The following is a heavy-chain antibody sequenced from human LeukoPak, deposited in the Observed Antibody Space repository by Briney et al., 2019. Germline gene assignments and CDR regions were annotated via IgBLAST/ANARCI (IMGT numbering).Heavy chain of an antibody. V-gene: IGHV3-48*01. CDR3: AREYSGYDSYYYYYYMDV. CDR1: GFTFSSYS. D-gene: IGHD5-12*01. CDR2: ISTSSSTI. Sequence: GGSLRLSCAASGFTFSSYSMNWVRQAPGKGLEWVSFISTSSSTIYYADSVKGRFTISRDNAKNSLYLQMNSLRAEDTAVYYCAREYSGYDSYYYYYYMDVWGKGTTVTVSS. J-gene: IGHJ6*03.